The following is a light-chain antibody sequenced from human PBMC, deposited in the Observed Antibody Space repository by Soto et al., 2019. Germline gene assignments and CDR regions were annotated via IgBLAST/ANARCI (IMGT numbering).Light chain of an antibody. CDR1: SGDVVDHNY. Sequence: QSALTQPASVSGSDGQSITISCTGTSGDVVDHNYVSWYQQRPGKAPKLMIYEVSRRASGVSNRFSGSKAGTTASLTISGLQGDDEGDYYCSSYTTSDTQGVFGTGTKVTVL. CDR3: SSYTTSDTQGV. CDR2: EVS. J-gene: IGLJ1*01. V-gene: IGLV2-14*01.